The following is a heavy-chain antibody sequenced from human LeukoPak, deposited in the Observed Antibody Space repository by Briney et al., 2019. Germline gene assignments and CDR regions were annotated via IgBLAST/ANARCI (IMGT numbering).Heavy chain of an antibody. CDR2: LSDSGGKT. J-gene: IGHJ5*02. D-gene: IGHD3-3*01. Sequence: GGSLRLSCAASGFVFSSYAMSWVRQAPGKGLEWVSTLSDSGGKTYYADSVKGRFTISRDNSKNTLYLQMNSLRAEDTAVYYCARTNDFWSGYYQFDPWGQGTLVTVSS. V-gene: IGHV3-23*01. CDR3: ARTNDFWSGYYQFDP. CDR1: GFVFSSYA.